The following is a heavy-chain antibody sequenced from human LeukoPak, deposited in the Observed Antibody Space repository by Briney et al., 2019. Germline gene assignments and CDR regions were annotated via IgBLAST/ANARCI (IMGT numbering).Heavy chain of an antibody. CDR1: GYTFTDYY. Sequence: ASVKVSCQASGYTFTDYYMHWVRQAPGQGLEWMGWINPNSGGTNYAQNYQGRITMTRDTSISTAYMELSSLRSDDTAVYYCARNAYCDSTNCYAWFDPWGQGTLVTVSS. CDR3: ARNAYCDSTNCYAWFDP. J-gene: IGHJ5*02. D-gene: IGHD2-2*01. V-gene: IGHV1-2*02. CDR2: INPNSGGT.